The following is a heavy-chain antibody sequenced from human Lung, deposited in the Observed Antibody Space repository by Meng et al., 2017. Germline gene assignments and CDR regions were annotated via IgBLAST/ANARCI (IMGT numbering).Heavy chain of an antibody. CDR2: ITPNSGGA. CDR3: ARDRDGYASVDH. V-gene: IGHV1-2*06. J-gene: IGHJ4*02. D-gene: IGHD5-24*01. Sequence: QVQLVQSGAEVRKPGASLQVSCETSGYIFTDFQIHWVRQAPGQGLEWMGRITPNSGGANYAQKFQGRVTMTRDTSIRTAYMDLSRLTSDDTAIYYCARDRDGYASVDHWGQGTLVTVSS. CDR1: GYIFTDFQ.